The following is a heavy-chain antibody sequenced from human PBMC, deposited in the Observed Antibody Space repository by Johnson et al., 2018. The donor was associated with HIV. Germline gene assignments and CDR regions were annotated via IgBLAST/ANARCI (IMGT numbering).Heavy chain of an antibody. CDR3: AKGESSSSEPDAFDI. V-gene: IGHV3-23*04. Sequence: VQLVESGGGLVHPGGSLRLSCAASAFTFSSYVMSWVRQAPGKGLEWVSGISGSGGNTYNADSVKGRFTISRDNSKNTLYLQMNSLRAEDTAVYYCAKGESSSSEPDAFDIWGQGTMVTVSS. D-gene: IGHD6-6*01. CDR1: AFTFSSYV. J-gene: IGHJ3*02. CDR2: ISGSGGNT.